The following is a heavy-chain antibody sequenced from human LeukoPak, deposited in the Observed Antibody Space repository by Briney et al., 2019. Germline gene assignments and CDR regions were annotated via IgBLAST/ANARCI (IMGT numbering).Heavy chain of an antibody. CDR1: GGSISSDNYY. D-gene: IGHD3-9*01. V-gene: IGHV4-39*07. CDR2: IYYSGTT. J-gene: IGHJ4*02. Sequence: SETLSLTCTVSGGSISSDNYYWGWIRQPPGKGLEWIGSIYYSGTTYYNPSLKSRVTVSVDTSKNQFSLKLSSVTAADTAVYYCARTITYYDILTGYYTQYYFDYWGQGTLVTVSS. CDR3: ARTITYYDILTGYYTQYYFDY.